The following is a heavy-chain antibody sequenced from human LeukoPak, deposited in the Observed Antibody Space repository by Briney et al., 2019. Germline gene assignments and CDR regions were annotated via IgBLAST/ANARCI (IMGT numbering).Heavy chain of an antibody. CDR2: INHSGST. Sequence: PSETLSLTCAVYGGSFSGYYWSWIRQPPGKGLEWIGEINHSGSTNYNPSLKSRVTISVDTSKSQFSLKLSSVTAADTAVYYCARRRIAAARRLPNPIDYWGQGTLVTVSS. CDR1: GGSFSGYY. J-gene: IGHJ4*02. CDR3: ARRRIAAARRLPNPIDY. V-gene: IGHV4-34*01. D-gene: IGHD6-13*01.